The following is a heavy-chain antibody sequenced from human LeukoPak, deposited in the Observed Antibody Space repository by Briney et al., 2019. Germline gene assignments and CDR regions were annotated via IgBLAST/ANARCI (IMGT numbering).Heavy chain of an antibody. Sequence: ASVKVFCKASGYTFTSYGISWVRQAPGQGLEWMGWISAYNGNTNYAQKLQGRVTMTTDTSTSTAYMELRSLRSDDTAVYYCARVGPYSSSWSTPHAFDYWGQGTLVTVSS. CDR3: ARVGPYSSSWSTPHAFDY. CDR2: ISAYNGNT. V-gene: IGHV1-18*01. D-gene: IGHD6-13*01. CDR1: GYTFTSYG. J-gene: IGHJ4*02.